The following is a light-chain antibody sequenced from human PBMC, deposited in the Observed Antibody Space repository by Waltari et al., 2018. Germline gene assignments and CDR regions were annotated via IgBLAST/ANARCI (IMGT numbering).Light chain of an antibody. Sequence: QSALTQPASVSESPGQSITISCSGTSSDVGGYNYVCWYQQHPGKAPKLIIYDVAKRPSGASNRFSGSKSGNTASLTISGLQAEDEADYYCFSYRSSSTWVFGGGTKLTVL. CDR2: DVA. CDR1: SSDVGGYNY. J-gene: IGLJ3*02. CDR3: FSYRSSSTWV. V-gene: IGLV2-14*01.